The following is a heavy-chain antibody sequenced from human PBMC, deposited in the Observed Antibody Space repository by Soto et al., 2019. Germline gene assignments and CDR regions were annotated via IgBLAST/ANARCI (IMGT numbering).Heavy chain of an antibody. V-gene: IGHV3-23*01. CDR3: ARDYDGGVDF. D-gene: IGHD3-3*01. CDR1: GFTFTNYA. CDR2: ISGGGTGT. Sequence: GGSLRLSCAASGFTFTNYALHWVRQAPGKGLEWVSSISGGGTGTYSADAVKGRFTISSDKSRNTVYLQMSSLRAEDTAVYYCARDYDGGVDFRGQGTLVTVSS. J-gene: IGHJ4*02.